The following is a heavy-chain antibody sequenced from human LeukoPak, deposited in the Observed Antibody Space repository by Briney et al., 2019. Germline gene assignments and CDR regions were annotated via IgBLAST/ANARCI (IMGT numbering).Heavy chain of an antibody. D-gene: IGHD3-22*01. V-gene: IGHV1-69*13. Sequence: ASVKVSCKASGGTFSSYAISWVRQAPGQGLEWMGGIIPIFGTANYAQKFQGRVTITADESTSTAYMELSSLRSEDTAVYYYAKDREHYYDSSPMDVWGKGTTVTIFS. CDR3: AKDREHYYDSSPMDV. CDR1: GGTFSSYA. J-gene: IGHJ6*04. CDR2: IIPIFGTA.